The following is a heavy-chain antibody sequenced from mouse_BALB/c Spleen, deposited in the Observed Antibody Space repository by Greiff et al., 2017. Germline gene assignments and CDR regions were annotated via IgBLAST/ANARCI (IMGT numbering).Heavy chain of an antibody. CDR3: RRDGHFYAMDY. CDR2: INSNGGST. Sequence: EVQLVESGGGLVQPGGSLKLSCAASGFTFSSYGMSWVRQTPDKRLELVATINSNGGSTYYPDSVKGRFTISRDNAKNTLYLQMSSLKSEDTAMYYGRRDGHFYAMDYWGQGTSVTVSS. CDR1: GFTFSSYG. V-gene: IGHV5-6-3*01. J-gene: IGHJ4*01.